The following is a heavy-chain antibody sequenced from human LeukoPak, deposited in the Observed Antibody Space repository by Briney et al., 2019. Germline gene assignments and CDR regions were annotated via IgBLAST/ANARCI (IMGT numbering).Heavy chain of an antibody. CDR1: GVSISSSNSY. CDR3: ARPRNRFGVGRWFDP. D-gene: IGHD3-10*01. V-gene: IGHV4-39*01. CDR2: IYYSGNT. J-gene: IGHJ5*02. Sequence: SETLSLTCTVSGVSISSSNSYWGWIRQPPGKGLEWIGSIYYSGNTYYNASLKSQVSISIDTSKNQFSLRLTSVTAADTAVYYCARPRNRFGVGRWFDPWGQGTLVTVSS.